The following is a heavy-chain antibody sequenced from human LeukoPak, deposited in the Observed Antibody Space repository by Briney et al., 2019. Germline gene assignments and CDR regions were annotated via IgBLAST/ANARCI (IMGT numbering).Heavy chain of an antibody. CDR3: ARGDSNGYSGLFLDY. J-gene: IGHJ4*02. Sequence: SETLSLTCTVSGGSISSHYWSWIRQPPGKGLEWIGYIYYSGSTNYNPSLKSRVTISVDTSKNQFSLKLSSVTAADTAVYYCARGDSNGYSGLFLDYWGQGTLVTVSS. CDR2: IYYSGST. CDR1: GGSISSHY. D-gene: IGHD3-22*01. V-gene: IGHV4-59*11.